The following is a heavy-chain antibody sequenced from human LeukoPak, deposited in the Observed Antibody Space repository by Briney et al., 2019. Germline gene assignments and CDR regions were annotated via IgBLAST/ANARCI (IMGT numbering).Heavy chain of an antibody. V-gene: IGHV1-24*01. Sequence: ASVKVSCKVSGDTLSELSMHWVRQAPGKGLEWMGGFDPEGGEAIYAQKFQGRLTMTEDTSTDTAYMDLSSLRSDDTAVYYCTAGGVYSLLDHWGQGTQVTVSS. CDR1: GDTLSELS. J-gene: IGHJ4*02. CDR3: TAGGVYSLLDH. D-gene: IGHD5/OR15-5a*01. CDR2: FDPEGGEA.